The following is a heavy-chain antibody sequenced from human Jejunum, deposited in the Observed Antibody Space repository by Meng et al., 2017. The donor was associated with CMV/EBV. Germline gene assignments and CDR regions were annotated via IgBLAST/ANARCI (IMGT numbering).Heavy chain of an antibody. CDR2: IYSGGST. CDR1: GFTVSSNC. J-gene: IGHJ4*02. D-gene: IGHD3-10*01. Sequence: VQVVESGGGLIQPGGSLGLSCVVSGFTVSSNCMNWVRQAPGKGLEWVSVIYSGGSTYYADSVKGRFTISRDNSKNMLYLQMNSLRAEDTAVYYCARRDEGYGPFDYWGQGTLVTVSS. CDR3: ARRDEGYGPFDY. V-gene: IGHV3-53*01.